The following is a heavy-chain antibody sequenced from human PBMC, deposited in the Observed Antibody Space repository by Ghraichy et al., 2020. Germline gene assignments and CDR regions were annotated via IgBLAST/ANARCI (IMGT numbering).Heavy chain of an antibody. J-gene: IGHJ6*03. Sequence: LSLTCAASGFTFSSYYIHWVRQAPGQGLEWVAVIWSDGSNKYYADSVKGRFTISRDNSKDTLYLQMNSLRAEDTAVYYCAKEGGGFTYGYPGYYYYYMDVWGTGTTVTVSS. CDR1: GFTFSSYY. CDR3: AKEGGGFTYGYPGYYYYYMDV. V-gene: IGHV3-33*06. CDR2: IWSDGSNK. D-gene: IGHD5-18*01.